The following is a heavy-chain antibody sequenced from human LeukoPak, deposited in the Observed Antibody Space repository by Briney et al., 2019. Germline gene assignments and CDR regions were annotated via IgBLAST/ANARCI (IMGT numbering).Heavy chain of an antibody. CDR3: ARVETWELQRVFGF. Sequence: PGGSLRLSCATFGFAFSDYWMTWVRQVPGKGLEWVANINREGNEKYYVDSVKGRFTISRDNAKNSVDLQMDSLRVEDTAVYYCARVETWELQRVFGFWGQGTLVTVSS. D-gene: IGHD1-26*01. CDR1: GFAFSDYW. V-gene: IGHV3-7*01. CDR2: INREGNEK. J-gene: IGHJ4*02.